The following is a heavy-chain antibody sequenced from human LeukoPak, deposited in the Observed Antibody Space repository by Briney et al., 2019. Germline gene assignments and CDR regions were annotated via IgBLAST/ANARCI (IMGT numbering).Heavy chain of an antibody. CDR2: VYSGGST. V-gene: IGHV3-53*04. CDR3: ARGPPYYYGSGSYPPHWFDP. J-gene: IGHJ5*02. D-gene: IGHD3-10*01. Sequence: GGSLRLSCAASGFSITDWPLSWVRQAPGEGLEWVSVVYSGGSTYYADSVKGRFTISRHNSKNTLYLQMNSLRAEDTAVYYCARGPPYYYGSGSYPPHWFDPWGQGTLATVSS. CDR1: GFSITDWP.